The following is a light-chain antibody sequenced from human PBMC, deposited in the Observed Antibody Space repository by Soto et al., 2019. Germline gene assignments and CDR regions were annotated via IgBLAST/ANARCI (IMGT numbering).Light chain of an antibody. CDR1: SSDVGGYNY. CDR3: SSYAGSNNVV. J-gene: IGLJ2*01. V-gene: IGLV2-8*01. Sequence: QSVLTQPPSASGSPGQSVTISCTGNSSDVGGYNYVSWYQQHPGKAPKLLIYEVSKRPSGVPDRFSGSKSGKTASLTVSGLQAEDEADYYCSSYAGSNNVVFGGGTKLTVL. CDR2: EVS.